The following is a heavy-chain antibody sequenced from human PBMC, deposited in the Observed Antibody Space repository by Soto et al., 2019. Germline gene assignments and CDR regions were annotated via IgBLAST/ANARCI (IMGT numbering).Heavy chain of an antibody. J-gene: IGHJ3*02. CDR1: GFSLSTSGVG. CDR2: IYWSGDE. Sequence: QGTLKESGPTLVKPTQTLTLTCSFSGFSLSTSGVGVGWIRQSPGKALEWLALIYWSGDEHYRPSLKSRLSITKETSKNHVVLIMTDMDPVDTATYYCARGLATLPVFAFDIWGQGTMVTVSS. V-gene: IGHV2-5*01. CDR3: ARGLATLPVFAFDI. D-gene: IGHD6-6*01.